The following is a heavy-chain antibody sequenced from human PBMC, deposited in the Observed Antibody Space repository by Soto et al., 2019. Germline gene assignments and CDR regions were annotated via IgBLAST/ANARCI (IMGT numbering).Heavy chain of an antibody. J-gene: IGHJ4*02. V-gene: IGHV1-69*06. D-gene: IGHD3-22*01. CDR2: IIPIFGTA. CDR3: ARDYYDSSGYSYFDY. Sequence: APGKVPFKASVGTLSSCAISCVGHAPGQGLEWMGGIIPIFGTANYEQKFQGRVTITADKSTSTAYMELSSLRSEDTAVYYCARDYYDSSGYSYFDYWGQGTLVTVSS. CDR1: VGTLSSCA.